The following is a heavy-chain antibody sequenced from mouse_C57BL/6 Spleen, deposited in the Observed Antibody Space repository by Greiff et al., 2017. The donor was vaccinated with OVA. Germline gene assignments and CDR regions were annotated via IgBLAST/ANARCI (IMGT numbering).Heavy chain of an antibody. D-gene: IGHD1-1*01. Sequence: VQLQQSGPELVKPGASVKISCKASGYTFTDYYMNWVKQSHGKSLEWIGDINPNNGGTSYNQKFKGKATLTVDKSSSTAYMELRSLTSEDSAVYYCARPLTPYWGQGTLVTVSA. CDR1: GYTFTDYY. J-gene: IGHJ3*01. V-gene: IGHV1-26*01. CDR2: INPNNGGT. CDR3: ARPLTPY.